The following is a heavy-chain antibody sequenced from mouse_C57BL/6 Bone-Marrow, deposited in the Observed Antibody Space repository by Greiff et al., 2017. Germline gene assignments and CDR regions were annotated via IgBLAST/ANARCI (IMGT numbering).Heavy chain of an antibody. V-gene: IGHV1-64*01. D-gene: IGHD1-1*01. CDR3: ARRAYYYGSSSYYFDY. Sequence: QVQLQQPGAELVKPGASVKLSCKASGYTFTSYWMHWVKQRPGQGLEWIGMIHPNSGSTNYNEKFKIKATLTVDKSSSTAYMQLSSLTSEDSAVYYCARRAYYYGSSSYYFDYWGQGTTLTVSS. CDR2: IHPNSGST. J-gene: IGHJ2*01. CDR1: GYTFTSYW.